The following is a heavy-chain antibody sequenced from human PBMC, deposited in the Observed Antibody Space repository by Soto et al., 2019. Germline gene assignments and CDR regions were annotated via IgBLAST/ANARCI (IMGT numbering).Heavy chain of an antibody. J-gene: IGHJ3*02. CDR2: IYYSGST. CDR1: GGSISSYY. Sequence: QVQLQESGPGLVKPSETLSLTCTVSGGSISSYYWSWIRQPPGKGLEWIGYIYYSGSTNYNPSLKSRVTISVDTSKNQFSLKLSSVTAADTAVYYCARDSSGYFDIWGQGTMVTVSS. CDR3: ARDSSGYFDI. D-gene: IGHD3-22*01. V-gene: IGHV4-59*01.